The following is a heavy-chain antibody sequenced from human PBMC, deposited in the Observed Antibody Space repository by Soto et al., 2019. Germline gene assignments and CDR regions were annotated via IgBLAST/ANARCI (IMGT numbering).Heavy chain of an antibody. Sequence: QVQLVESGGGVVQPGRSLRLSCAASGFTFDSFAMHWVRQAPGKGLEWVALVSDDGVTKYYADSVTGRFTISRDNSKNTLYLEMNSLRTEDTAVYYGYSSGWWGQGTLVTVSS. CDR3: YSSGW. V-gene: IGHV3-30*04. D-gene: IGHD6-19*01. J-gene: IGHJ4*02. CDR1: GFTFDSFA. CDR2: VSDDGVTK.